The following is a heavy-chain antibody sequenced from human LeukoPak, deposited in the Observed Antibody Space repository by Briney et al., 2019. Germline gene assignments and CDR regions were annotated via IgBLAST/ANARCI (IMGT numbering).Heavy chain of an antibody. CDR2: INPNSGGT. CDR1: GYTFTGYY. J-gene: IGHJ3*02. Sequence: GASVKVSCKASGYTFTGYYMHWVRQAPGQGLEWMGWINPNSGGTNYAQKFQGRVTMTRDTSISTAYMELSRLRSDDTAVYYCAKDYCGSTSCFDAFDIWGQGTMVTVSS. D-gene: IGHD2-2*01. CDR3: AKDYCGSTSCFDAFDI. V-gene: IGHV1-2*02.